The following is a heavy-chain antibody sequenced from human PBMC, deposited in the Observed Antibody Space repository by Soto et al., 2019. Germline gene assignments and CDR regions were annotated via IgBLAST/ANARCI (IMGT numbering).Heavy chain of an antibody. D-gene: IGHD4-17*01. J-gene: IGHJ6*02. CDR3: ARGDATKIVVTTYYGMDV. V-gene: IGHV1-69*12. CDR1: GGSLSNYG. CDR2: IIPVFGTA. Sequence: QVQLVQSGAEVKKPGSSVKVSCKASGGSLSNYGISWVRQAPGQGLEWMGGIIPVFGTANYAQKCQGRVTITADESTSIVYMDVTSLRSEDTAVYYCARGDATKIVVTTYYGMDVWGQGTTVTVSS.